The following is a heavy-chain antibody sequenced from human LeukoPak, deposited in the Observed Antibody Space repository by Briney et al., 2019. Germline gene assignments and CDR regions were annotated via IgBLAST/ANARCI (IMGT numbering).Heavy chain of an antibody. CDR3: TTSDRYSSGWYVDY. V-gene: IGHV3-15*07. CDR1: GFTFSNAW. J-gene: IGHJ4*02. D-gene: IGHD6-19*01. CDR2: IKSKTDGGTT. Sequence: GGSLRLSCAASGFTFSNAWMNWVRQAPGKGLEWVGRIKSKTDGGTTDYAAPVKGRFTISRDDSKNTLYLQMNSLKTEDTAVYYCTTSDRYSSGWYVDYWGQGTLVTVSS.